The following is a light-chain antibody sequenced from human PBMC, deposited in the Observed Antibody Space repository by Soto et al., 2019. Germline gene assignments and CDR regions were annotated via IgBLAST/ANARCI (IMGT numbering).Light chain of an antibody. Sequence: QPVLTQPPSVSGAPGQRVTLSCTGSSSNIGAGYDVHGYQQLPGTAPKLLIYGNSNRPSGVPDRFSGSKSGTSASLAITGLQAEDEADYYCQSYDSSLSGSVFGGGTKVTV. CDR2: GNS. CDR3: QSYDSSLSGSV. J-gene: IGLJ2*01. V-gene: IGLV1-40*01. CDR1: SSNIGAGYD.